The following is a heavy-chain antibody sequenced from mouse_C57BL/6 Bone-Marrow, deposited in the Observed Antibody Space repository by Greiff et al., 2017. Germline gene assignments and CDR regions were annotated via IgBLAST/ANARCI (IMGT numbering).Heavy chain of an antibody. CDR2: IDPSDSYT. D-gene: IGHD1-1*01. CDR1: GYTFTSYW. J-gene: IGHJ2*01. CDR3: ARSGHYYGSRDY. Sequence: QVQLQQPGAELVRPGTSVKLSCKASGYTFTSYWMHWVKQRPGQGLEWIGVIDPSDSYTNYNQKFKGKATLTVDTSSSTAYMQLSSLTSEDSAVYYCARSGHYYGSRDYWGQGTTRTVSS. V-gene: IGHV1-59*01.